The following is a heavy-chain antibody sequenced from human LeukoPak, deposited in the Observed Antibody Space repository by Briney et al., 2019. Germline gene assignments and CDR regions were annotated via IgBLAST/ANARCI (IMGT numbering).Heavy chain of an antibody. CDR2: IRSKRFGGTT. CDR3: TRSQSVDY. CDR1: GFTFSSYA. V-gene: IGHV3-49*04. Sequence: GGSLRPSCAASGFTFSSYAMNWVRQAPGKGLERVGSIRSKRFGGTTEYAASVKGRFTISRDDSQSIAYLQMNSLKTEDTGVYYCTRSQSVDYWGQGTLVTVSS. J-gene: IGHJ4*02.